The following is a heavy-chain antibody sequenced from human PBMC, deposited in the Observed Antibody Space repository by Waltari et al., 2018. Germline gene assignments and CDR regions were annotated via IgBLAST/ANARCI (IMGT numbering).Heavy chain of an antibody. Sequence: EVQLLESGGGLVQPGGSLRLSCAASGFTFSSYAMSWVRQAPGKWLEWVSAISGSGGSTYYADSVKGRFTISRDNSKNTLYLQMNSLRAEDTAVYYCAKDRIAVAGTVSDDAFDIWGQGTMVTVSS. CDR3: AKDRIAVAGTVSDDAFDI. CDR1: GFTFSSYA. J-gene: IGHJ3*02. CDR2: ISGSGGST. D-gene: IGHD6-19*01. V-gene: IGHV3-23*01.